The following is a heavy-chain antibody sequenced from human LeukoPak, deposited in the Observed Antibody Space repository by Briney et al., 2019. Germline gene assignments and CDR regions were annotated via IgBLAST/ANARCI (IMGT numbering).Heavy chain of an antibody. J-gene: IGHJ4*02. Sequence: SETLSLTCAAHGGSFSGYCWTWIRQSPGKGMEWIGEVNSRGSANYNPSLTSRVTISVDTSKNQFSLRLTSVTAADAGVYYCARDAFCLNGVCYSGRYDYWGQGILVSVSS. CDR2: VNSRGSA. CDR1: GGSFSGYC. V-gene: IGHV4-34*01. CDR3: ARDAFCLNGVCYSGRYDY. D-gene: IGHD2-21*02.